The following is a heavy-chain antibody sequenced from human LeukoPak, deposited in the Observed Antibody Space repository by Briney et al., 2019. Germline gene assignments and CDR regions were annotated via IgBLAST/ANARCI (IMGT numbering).Heavy chain of an antibody. CDR1: EFTFNNYA. CDR3: AKGSRDSRPYYFDF. D-gene: IGHD3-10*01. J-gene: IGHJ4*02. V-gene: IGHV3-23*01. Sequence: GGSLRLSCAASEFTFNNYAMSWVRQAPGKGLEWVSAITGSGSDTYHADSVKGRFTISRDNSKNTLYLQMNSLRVEDMAVYYCAKGSRDSRPYYFDFWGPGTLVTVSS. CDR2: ITGSGSDT.